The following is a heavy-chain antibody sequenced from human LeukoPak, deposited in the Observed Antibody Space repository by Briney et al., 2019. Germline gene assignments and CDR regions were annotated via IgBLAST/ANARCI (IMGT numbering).Heavy chain of an antibody. CDR1: GFTFSSYA. J-gene: IGHJ3*02. Sequence: GGSLRLSCAAPGFTFSSYAMYWVRQAPGKGLEWVAVISYDGSSKYYADSVKGRFTISRDNSKNTLYLQMNSLRAEDTAVYYCAKDGTYSSGWYHDAFDIWGQGTMVTVSS. CDR2: ISYDGSSK. V-gene: IGHV3-30-3*01. D-gene: IGHD6-19*01. CDR3: AKDGTYSSGWYHDAFDI.